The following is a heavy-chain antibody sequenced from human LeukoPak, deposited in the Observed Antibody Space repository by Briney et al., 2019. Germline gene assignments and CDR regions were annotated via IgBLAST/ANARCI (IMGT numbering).Heavy chain of an antibody. V-gene: IGHV1-24*01. Sequence: ASVKVSCKVSGYTLTDLSMHWVRQAPGKGLEWMGGFDPEDGETIYAQKFQGRVTMTEDTSTDTAYMELSSLRSEDTAVYYCATGSSGWQAYLFDYWGQGTLVTVSS. D-gene: IGHD6-19*01. J-gene: IGHJ4*02. CDR2: FDPEDGET. CDR3: ATGSSGWQAYLFDY. CDR1: GYTLTDLS.